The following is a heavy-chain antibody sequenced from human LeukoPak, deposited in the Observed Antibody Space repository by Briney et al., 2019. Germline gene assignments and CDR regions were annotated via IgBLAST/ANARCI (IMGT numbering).Heavy chain of an antibody. V-gene: IGHV4-39*01. J-gene: IGHJ4*02. D-gene: IGHD5-24*01. CDR1: GGSIGSASSY. CDR2: MYYTGGT. Sequence: SETLSLTCTVSGGSIGSASSYWAWIRQPPGKGLEWIGLMYYTGGTYYNPSLKSRVTISGDTSMNQFYLKLTSVTAADTAVYYCASPGGNRWLQFYHFYYWGQGTLVTVSS. CDR3: ASPGGNRWLQFYHFYY.